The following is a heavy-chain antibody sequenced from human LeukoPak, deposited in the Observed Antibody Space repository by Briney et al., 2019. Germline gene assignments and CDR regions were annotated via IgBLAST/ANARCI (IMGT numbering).Heavy chain of an antibody. Sequence: PGGSLRLSCAASGFTFSSYAMNWVRQAPAKGLEWVSSIGPGVGSTYYADFVRGRFTISRDNSKDTVYWQMKSLRAEDTAVYYCANSVHFGWGSMWNYWGQGILVTVSS. V-gene: IGHV3-23*01. CDR1: GFTFSSYA. CDR3: ANSVHFGWGSMWNY. CDR2: IGPGVGST. J-gene: IGHJ4*02. D-gene: IGHD6-19*01.